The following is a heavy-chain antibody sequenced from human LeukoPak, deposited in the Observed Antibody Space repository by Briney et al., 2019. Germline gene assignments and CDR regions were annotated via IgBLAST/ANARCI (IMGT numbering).Heavy chain of an antibody. Sequence: GGCLRLSCAASGLKKSNFGMHWVRQAPGKGLEWVTFIRYDGTNKYYADSVKGRFTISRDNSKNTLYLQMNSLRVEDTAIYYCAKVEMSTSPGGIDYWGQGTLVTVSS. V-gene: IGHV3-30*02. D-gene: IGHD5-24*01. J-gene: IGHJ4*02. CDR3: AKVEMSTSPGGIDY. CDR1: GLKKSNFG. CDR2: IRYDGTNK.